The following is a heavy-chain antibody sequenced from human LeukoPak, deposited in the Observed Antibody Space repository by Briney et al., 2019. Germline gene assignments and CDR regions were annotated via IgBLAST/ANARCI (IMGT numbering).Heavy chain of an antibody. CDR3: ARDRDRMVQGVTALFDY. Sequence: ASVKVSFKASGYTFTNYAIQWVRQAPGQRLEWMGWINAGNGKTKYSQKFQGRVTMTTDTSTTTAYMEVRSLRSDDTAVYYCARDRDRMVQGVTALFDYWGQGTLVTVSS. J-gene: IGHJ4*02. CDR1: GYTFTNYA. V-gene: IGHV1-3*01. D-gene: IGHD3-10*01. CDR2: INAGNGKT.